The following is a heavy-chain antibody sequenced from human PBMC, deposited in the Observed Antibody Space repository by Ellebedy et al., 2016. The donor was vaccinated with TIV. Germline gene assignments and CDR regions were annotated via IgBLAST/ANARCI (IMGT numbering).Heavy chain of an antibody. CDR1: GGSPSGYY. D-gene: IGHD2-15*01. V-gene: IGHV4-34*01. CDR2: IHQSGRT. Sequence: GSLRLSXAVHGGSPSGYYWTWIRQSPGKGLEWIGEIHQSGRTVYNPSLKTRVTISQDMSKNQFSLSLMSVTAADTGVYYCATSYCSGGRCYGAFDVWGQGTMVIVSS. CDR3: ATSYCSGGRCYGAFDV. J-gene: IGHJ3*01.